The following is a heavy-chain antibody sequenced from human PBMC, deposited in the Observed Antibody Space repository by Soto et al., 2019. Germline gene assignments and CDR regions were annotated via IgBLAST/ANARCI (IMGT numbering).Heavy chain of an antibody. D-gene: IGHD6-19*01. Sequence: SETLSLTCAVYGGSFSGYYWSWIRQPPGKGLEWIGEINHSGSTNYNPSLKSRVTISVDTSKNQFSLKLSSVTAADTAVYYCARTHQQSSGCYGHWGQGTLVTVSS. J-gene: IGHJ4*02. CDR3: ARTHQQSSGCYGH. CDR1: GGSFSGYY. V-gene: IGHV4-34*01. CDR2: INHSGST.